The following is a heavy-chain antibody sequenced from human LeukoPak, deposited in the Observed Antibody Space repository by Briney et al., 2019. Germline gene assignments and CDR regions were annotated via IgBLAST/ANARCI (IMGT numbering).Heavy chain of an antibody. Sequence: ASVKVSCKASGYTFTDYYMHWVRQAPGQGFEWMGWINPNDGDTNYAQKFQGRVTMTRDTSISTAPMEVSRLRSDDAAVYYYARANFLYCSSSTCLFDYWGQGTLVTVSS. J-gene: IGHJ4*02. D-gene: IGHD2-2*01. CDR2: INPNDGDT. V-gene: IGHV1-2*02. CDR3: ARANFLYCSSSTCLFDY. CDR1: GYTFTDYY.